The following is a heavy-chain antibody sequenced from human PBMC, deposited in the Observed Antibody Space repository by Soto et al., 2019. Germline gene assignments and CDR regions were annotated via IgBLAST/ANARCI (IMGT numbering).Heavy chain of an antibody. CDR1: GGSISSGDYY. J-gene: IGHJ6*02. CDR3: ARERASQDYDFWSGYYMLHYYYGMDV. Sequence: QVQLQESGPGLVKPSQTLSLTCTVSGGSISSGDYYWSWIRQPPGKGLEWIGYIYYSGSTYYNPSLKSRVTISVDTSKNQFSLKLSSVTAADTAVYYCARERASQDYDFWSGYYMLHYYYGMDVWGQGTTVTVSS. V-gene: IGHV4-30-4*01. D-gene: IGHD3-3*01. CDR2: IYYSGST.